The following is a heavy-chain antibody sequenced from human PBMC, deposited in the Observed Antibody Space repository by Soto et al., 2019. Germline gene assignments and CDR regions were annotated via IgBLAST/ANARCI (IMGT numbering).Heavy chain of an antibody. J-gene: IGHJ4*02. V-gene: IGHV4-34*01. CDR3: ARAALGSGSYYSFDY. Sequence: SETLSLTCAVYGGSFSGYYWSWIRQPPGKGLEWIGEINHSGSTNYNPSLKSRVTISVDTSKNQFSLKLSSVTAADTAVYYCARAALGSGSYYSFDYWGQGTLVTVSS. CDR2: INHSGST. D-gene: IGHD3-10*01. CDR1: GGSFSGYY.